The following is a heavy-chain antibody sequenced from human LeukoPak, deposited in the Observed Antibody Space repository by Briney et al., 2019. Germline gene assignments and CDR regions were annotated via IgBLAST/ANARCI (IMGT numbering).Heavy chain of an antibody. CDR3: GRNLADSTGP. CDR2: INLSSGGT. CDR1: GYTFTGYY. D-gene: IGHD2-2*01. J-gene: IGHJ5*02. Sequence: ASVKVSCKASGYTFTGYYIHWVRQAPGQGLEWMGRINLSSGGTNYAQKFQGRVTMTRDTSISTAYMELMTLRSDDTAVDYCGRNLADSTGPWGQGTLVTVSS. V-gene: IGHV1-2*06.